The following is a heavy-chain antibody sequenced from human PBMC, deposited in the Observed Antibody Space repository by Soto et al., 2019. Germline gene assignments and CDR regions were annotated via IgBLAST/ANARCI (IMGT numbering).Heavy chain of an antibody. J-gene: IGHJ4*02. CDR2: IDPSDSYT. Sequence: GESLKISCKGSGYSFTTYWISWVRQMPGKGLEWMGRIDPSDSYTNYSPSFQGHVTTSADKSISTAYLQWSSLKASDTAMYYCARDYGSRSYMEFDCWGQGTLVTVSS. D-gene: IGHD3-10*01. V-gene: IGHV5-10-1*01. CDR3: ARDYGSRSYMEFDC. CDR1: GYSFTTYW.